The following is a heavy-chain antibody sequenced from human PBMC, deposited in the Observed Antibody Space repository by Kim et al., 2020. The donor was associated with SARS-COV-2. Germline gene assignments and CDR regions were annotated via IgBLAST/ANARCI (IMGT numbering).Heavy chain of an antibody. CDR2: IKTKTDGGTT. CDR3: FDYYSSDY. V-gene: IGHV3-15*01. CDR1: GFIFSKAW. D-gene: IGHD6-13*01. Sequence: GGSLRLSCAASGFIFSKAWMSWVRQAPGKGLEWVGRIKTKTDGGTTDYAASVKGRFTISRDDSKNTLYLQMNSLKSEDTAVYYCFDYYSSDYWGQGALVTVSS. J-gene: IGHJ4*02.